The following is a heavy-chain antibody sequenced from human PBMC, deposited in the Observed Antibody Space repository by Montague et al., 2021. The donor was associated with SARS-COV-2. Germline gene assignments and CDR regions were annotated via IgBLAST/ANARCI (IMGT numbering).Heavy chain of an antibody. CDR2: IYYSGNT. CDR3: ANMGVERITIFGVVSRGGLDY. CDR1: GGSISSSSYY. V-gene: IGHV4-39*01. J-gene: IGHJ4*02. D-gene: IGHD3-3*01. Sequence: SETLSLTCTVSGGSISSSSYYWGWIRQPPGKGLEWIGNIYYSGNTYYNPSLKSRVTISVDTSKNQFSLKLSSVTAADTAVYYCANMGVERITIFGVVSRGGLDYWGQGTLVTVSS.